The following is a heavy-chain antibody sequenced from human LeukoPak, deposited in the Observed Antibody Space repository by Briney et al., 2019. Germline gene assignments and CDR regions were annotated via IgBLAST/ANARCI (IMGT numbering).Heavy chain of an antibody. Sequence: ASVKVSCKASGYTFINYGISWVRQAPGQGLEWMGWISTYNGNTNYAENFQGRVTMTTDTSTSTAYMELRSLRSDDTAVYYCARDFGIAAAGTGDYWGQGTLVTVSS. CDR2: ISTYNGNT. CDR1: GYTFINYG. D-gene: IGHD6-13*01. J-gene: IGHJ4*02. V-gene: IGHV1-18*01. CDR3: ARDFGIAAAGTGDY.